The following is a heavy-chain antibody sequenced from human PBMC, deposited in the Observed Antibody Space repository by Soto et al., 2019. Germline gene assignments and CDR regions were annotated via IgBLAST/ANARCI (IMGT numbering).Heavy chain of an antibody. V-gene: IGHV3-74*01. J-gene: IGHJ6*02. CDR1: GFTFSSYW. CDR2: INSDGSST. CDR3: ARDLRYIDGSGSYGYYYYGMDV. Sequence: PGGSLRLSCAASGFTFSSYWMHWVRQAPGKGLVWVSRINSDGSSTSYADSVKGRFTISRDNAKNTLYLQMNSLRAEDTAVYYCARDLRYIDGSGSYGYYYYGMDVWGQGTTVTVPS. D-gene: IGHD3-10*01.